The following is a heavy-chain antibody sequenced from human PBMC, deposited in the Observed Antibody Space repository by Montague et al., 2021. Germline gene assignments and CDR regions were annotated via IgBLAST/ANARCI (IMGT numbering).Heavy chain of an antibody. Sequence: SVKVSCTASGYSFTDSYIHWVRQAPGQGFEWMGRLNPSSGSTRYSQTFQGRITMTRDTSTATVFMELSGLRSGETAVYYCAKEWGFESYDSSGFVDWGQGTLVTVS. CDR3: AKEWGFESYDSSGFVD. CDR1: GYSFTDSY. V-gene: IGHV1-46*01. J-gene: IGHJ4*02. CDR2: LNPSSGST. D-gene: IGHD6-25*01.